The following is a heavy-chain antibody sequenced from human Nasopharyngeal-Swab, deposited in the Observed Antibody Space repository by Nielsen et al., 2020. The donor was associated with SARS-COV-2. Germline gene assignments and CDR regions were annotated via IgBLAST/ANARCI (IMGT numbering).Heavy chain of an antibody. CDR1: GFTFSSYA. V-gene: IGHV3-30*04. CDR2: ISYDGSNK. Sequence: GESLKISCAASGFTFSSYAMHWVRQAPGKGLEWVAVISYDGSNKYYADSVKGRFTISRDNSKNTLYLQMNSLRAEDTAVYYCARDRGELLGEYYFDYWGQETLVTVSS. D-gene: IGHD1-26*01. CDR3: ARDRGELLGEYYFDY. J-gene: IGHJ4*02.